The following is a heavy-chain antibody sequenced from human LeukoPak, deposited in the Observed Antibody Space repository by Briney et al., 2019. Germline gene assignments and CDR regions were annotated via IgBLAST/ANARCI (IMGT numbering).Heavy chain of an antibody. V-gene: IGHV5-51*01. CDR3: AMATTAMLSYYFDS. D-gene: IGHD5-18*01. J-gene: IGHJ4*02. CDR1: GYSFTSYW. Sequence: GESPKISCKGSGYSFTSYWIGWVRQMPGKGLEWMGIIYPGDSDTRYSPSFQGQVTISADKSISTAYLQWSSLKASDTAIYYCAMATTAMLSYYFDSWGQGTLVTVSS. CDR2: IYPGDSDT.